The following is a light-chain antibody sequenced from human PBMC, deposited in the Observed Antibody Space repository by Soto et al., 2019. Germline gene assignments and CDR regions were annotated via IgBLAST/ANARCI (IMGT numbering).Light chain of an antibody. J-gene: IGKJ4*02. Sequence: EIVLTQAPGTLSLSPGERATLSCRASQSVTSNYLAWYQQKPGQAPRHLIYYASSRATGIPARISGSGSGTDFTLIISRLEPEDCAMYYCHQYGHAPQTFGRGTKVEIK. V-gene: IGKV3-20*01. CDR3: HQYGHAPQT. CDR2: YAS. CDR1: QSVTSNY.